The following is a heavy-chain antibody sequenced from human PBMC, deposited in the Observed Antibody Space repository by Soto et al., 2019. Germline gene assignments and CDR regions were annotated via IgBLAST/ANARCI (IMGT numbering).Heavy chain of an antibody. D-gene: IGHD3-9*01. CDR2: IYYSGST. J-gene: IGHJ4*02. CDR1: GGSISSGGYY. CDR3: ARGHYDILTGYYVNYFDY. Sequence: KPSETLSLTCTVSGGSISSGGYYWSWIRQHPGKGLEWIRYIYYSGSTYYNPSLKSRVTISVDTSKNQFSLKLSSVTAADTAVYYCARGHYDILTGYYVNYFDYWGQGTLVTVSS. V-gene: IGHV4-31*03.